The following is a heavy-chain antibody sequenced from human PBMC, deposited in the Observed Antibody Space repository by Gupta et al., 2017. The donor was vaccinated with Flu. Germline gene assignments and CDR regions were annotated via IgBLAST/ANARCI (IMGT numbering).Heavy chain of an antibody. J-gene: IGHJ6*03. CDR1: SGYY. D-gene: IGHD4-17*01. CDR2: IFYNGNT. V-gene: IGHV4-59*12. CDR3: ARSGAVTTYYYPMDV. Sequence: SGYYWSWIRQSPGKGLEWIGYIFYNGNTNYKSSLRSRVTMSVDTSKNQFSLKLRSVTAADTAVYYCARSGAVTTYYYPMDVWGKGTTVTVSS.